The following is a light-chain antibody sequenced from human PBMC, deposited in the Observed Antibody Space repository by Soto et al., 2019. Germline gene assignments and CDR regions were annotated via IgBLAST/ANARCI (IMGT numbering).Light chain of an antibody. V-gene: IGKV3-15*01. Sequence: EKVMTQSPATLSVSPGERATLSCRASQSVSCNLAWYQQNPCHAPTLLLFIASTRATGIPARFSGSGSGTEFTLPISSLQYEDFAVYYCQPYTKWPSLFGPGTKVDIK. CDR1: QSVSCN. J-gene: IGKJ3*01. CDR2: IAS. CDR3: QPYTKWPSL.